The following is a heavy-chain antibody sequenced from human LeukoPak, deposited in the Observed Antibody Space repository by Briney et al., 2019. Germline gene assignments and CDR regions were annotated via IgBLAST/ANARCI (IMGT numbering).Heavy chain of an antibody. CDR2: VDHTGST. J-gene: IGHJ1*01. CDR1: GGSFSGYY. Sequence: SETLSLTCAVYGGSFSGYYWTWIRQPPGKGLEWIGYVDHTGSTNFNPSLNGRVSISRDTTKNLFSLRLRSVTAADTAVYYCARGTYYYDRSGYYSKLFQHWGQGTLVTVSS. D-gene: IGHD3-22*01. CDR3: ARGTYYYDRSGYYSKLFQH. V-gene: IGHV4-59*01.